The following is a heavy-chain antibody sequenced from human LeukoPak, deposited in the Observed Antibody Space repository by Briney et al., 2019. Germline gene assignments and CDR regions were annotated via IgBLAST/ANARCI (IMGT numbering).Heavy chain of an antibody. J-gene: IGHJ5*02. D-gene: IGHD3-10*01. CDR2: IHHSGNS. Sequence: SETLSVTCTVSGASVTYYYWSWIRHSPGKGLEWISYIHHSGNSDYHASLRSRVTTSLVTSKNQCSLNLISVTAADTAVYYCTRGPGGLQSWSQGTLVTVSS. CDR1: GASVTYYY. CDR3: TRGPGGLQS. V-gene: IGHV4-59*02.